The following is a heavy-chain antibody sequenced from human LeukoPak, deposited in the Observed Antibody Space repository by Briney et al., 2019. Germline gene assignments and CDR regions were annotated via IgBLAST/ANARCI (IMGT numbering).Heavy chain of an antibody. J-gene: IGHJ6*02. V-gene: IGHV1-69*13. Sequence: SVKVSCKASGGTFSSYAISWVRQAPGQGLEWMGGIIPIFGTANYAQKFQGRVTITADVSTSTAYMELSSLRSEDTAVYYCARASLDSSGYYLPGYYYYGMDVWGQGTTVTVSS. D-gene: IGHD3-22*01. CDR3: ARASLDSSGYYLPGYYYYGMDV. CDR2: IIPIFGTA. CDR1: GGTFSSYA.